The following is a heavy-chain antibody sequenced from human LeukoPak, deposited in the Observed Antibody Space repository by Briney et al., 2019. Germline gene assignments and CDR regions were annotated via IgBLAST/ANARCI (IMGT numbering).Heavy chain of an antibody. CDR3: ARDPSRGSSFYYYGMDV. J-gene: IGHJ6*02. CDR1: GFTFSSYA. V-gene: IGHV3-30-3*01. Sequence: PGRSLRLSCAASGFTFSSYAMHWVRQAPGKGLEWVAVISYDGSNKYYADSVKGRFTISRGNSKNTLYLQMNSLRAEDTAVYYCARDPSRGSSFYYYGMDVWGQGTTVTVSS. CDR2: ISYDGSNK. D-gene: IGHD6-6*01.